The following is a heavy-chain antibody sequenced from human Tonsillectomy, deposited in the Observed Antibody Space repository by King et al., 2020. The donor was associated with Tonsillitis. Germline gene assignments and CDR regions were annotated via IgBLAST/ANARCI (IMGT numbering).Heavy chain of an antibody. CDR1: GGTFSSNA. V-gene: IGHV1-69*09. Sequence: HGQLVQSGAEVKKPGSSVKVSCKASGGTFSSNAISWVRQAPGQGLEWMGRIIPILDIANYAQKFQGRVTITADNSTSTAYMELSSLRSEDTAVYYCAREVMSVDYYYYMDVGGKGTTVTVSS. CDR3: AREVMSVDYYYYMDV. J-gene: IGHJ6*03. CDR2: IIPILDIA. D-gene: IGHD2-8*01.